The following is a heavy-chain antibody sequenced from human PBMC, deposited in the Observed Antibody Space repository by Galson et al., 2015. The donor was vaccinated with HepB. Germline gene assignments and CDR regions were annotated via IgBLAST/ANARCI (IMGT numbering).Heavy chain of an antibody. J-gene: IGHJ4*02. D-gene: IGHD1-26*01. V-gene: IGHV3-23*01. CDR3: AKGISGSFYSGTDY. Sequence: SLRLSCAASGFTFSSYAMGWVRQAPGKGLEWVSSVSLTGTTTYYVDSVKGRFTISRDNSKNTLFLQMNSLRPEDTAVYYCAKGISGSFYSGTDYWGQGSLVTASP. CDR2: VSLTGTTT. CDR1: GFTFSSYA.